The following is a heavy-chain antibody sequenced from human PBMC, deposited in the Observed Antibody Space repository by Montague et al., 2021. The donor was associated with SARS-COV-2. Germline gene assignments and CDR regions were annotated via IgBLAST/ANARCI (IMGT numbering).Heavy chain of an antibody. Sequence: SETLSLTCTVSGYSIGSGYYWGWIRKFPGKGLEWIGSIYHSGTTYYNPSLKSRATISVDTSKNQFSLKMYSVTAADTAQFYCARDRTFRDGYLDAFEIWGQGTMVTVSS. J-gene: IGHJ3*02. CDR2: IYHSGTT. CDR1: GYSIGSGYY. D-gene: IGHD5-24*01. V-gene: IGHV4-38-2*02. CDR3: ARDRTFRDGYLDAFEI.